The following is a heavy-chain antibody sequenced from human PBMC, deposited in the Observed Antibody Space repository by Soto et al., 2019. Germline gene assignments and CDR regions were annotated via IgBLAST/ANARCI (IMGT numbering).Heavy chain of an antibody. V-gene: IGHV1-69*02. CDR1: GDTFSFYS. D-gene: IGHD3-10*01. CDR3: ASSYGSGYRAFDY. Sequence: QVQLVQSGAEVKKPGSSVRVSCKASGDTFSFYSINWVRQAPGLELEWMGRINPILSMSNYAQRFQGRVTVTADKSTSTAYMELSSLRSEDTAMYYCASSYGSGYRAFDYWGQGALVTVSS. CDR2: INPILSMS. J-gene: IGHJ4*02.